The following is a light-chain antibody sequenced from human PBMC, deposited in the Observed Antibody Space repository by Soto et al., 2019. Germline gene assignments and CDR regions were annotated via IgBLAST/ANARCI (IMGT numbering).Light chain of an antibody. J-gene: IGKJ2*01. CDR1: QSVRNNY. V-gene: IGKV3-20*01. CDR3: QQYGSPPYT. CDR2: GAS. Sequence: EILLTQSPGTLSLSPGERATLSCRASQSVRNNYIAWYQQKPGQAPRLLIHGASVRATGIPDRFSGSGSGTDFTLTITRLEPEDFAVYYCQQYGSPPYTLGQGAKLEI.